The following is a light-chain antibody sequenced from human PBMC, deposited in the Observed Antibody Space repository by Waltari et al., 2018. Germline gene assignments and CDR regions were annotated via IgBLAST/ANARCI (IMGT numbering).Light chain of an antibody. CDR3: QQYYSRRT. CDR2: WAS. V-gene: IGKV4-1*01. Sequence: IVMTQSPDSLAVSLGERATINCKSSQSILYNANDKNYLAWYQQKPGQHPNLLIYWASTPESGVPVRFIGSEAGTDFTLSISSLQAEDVAVYSCQQYYSRRTFGQGTKVE. J-gene: IGKJ1*01. CDR1: QSILYNANDKNY.